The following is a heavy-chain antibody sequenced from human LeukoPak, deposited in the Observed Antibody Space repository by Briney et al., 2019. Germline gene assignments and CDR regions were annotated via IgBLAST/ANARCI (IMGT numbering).Heavy chain of an antibody. CDR2: ISSGGTYI. Sequence: GGSLRLSCAASEVTFSNYYMNWVRQAPGKGLEWVSSISSGGTYIYYAASVKGRFTISRDNAKNSLYLQMNSLRAEDTAVYYCARAAGDYVGRFDYWGQGTLVTVSS. CDR1: EVTFSNYY. D-gene: IGHD4-17*01. V-gene: IGHV3-21*01. J-gene: IGHJ4*02. CDR3: ARAAGDYVGRFDY.